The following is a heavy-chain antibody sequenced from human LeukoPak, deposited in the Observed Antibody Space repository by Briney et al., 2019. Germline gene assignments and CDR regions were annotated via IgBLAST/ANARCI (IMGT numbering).Heavy chain of an antibody. CDR2: ISGSGGST. CDR1: GFTFSSYA. Sequence: GGSLRLSCAASGFTFSSYAMSWVRQAPGKGLEWVSAISGSGGSTYYADSVKGRFTISRDNSKNTLYLQMNSLRAEDTAVYYCAKDGYKYDSSGWSALGWENWGQGTLVTVSS. J-gene: IGHJ1*01. CDR3: AKDGYKYDSSGWSALGWEN. D-gene: IGHD6-19*01. V-gene: IGHV3-23*01.